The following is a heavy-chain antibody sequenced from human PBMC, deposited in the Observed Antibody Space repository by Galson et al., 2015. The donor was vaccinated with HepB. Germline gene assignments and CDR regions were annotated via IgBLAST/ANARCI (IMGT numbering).Heavy chain of an antibody. D-gene: IGHD3-3*01. CDR2: ISYDGSNK. V-gene: IGHV3-30*18. CDR3: AKDYTYDFWSGYSDY. CDR1: GFTFSSYG. J-gene: IGHJ4*02. Sequence: SLRLSCAASGFTFSSYGMHWVRQAPGKGLEWVAVISYDGSNKYYADSVKGRFTISRDNSKNTLYLQMNSLRAEDTAVYYCAKDYTYDFWSGYSDYWGQGTLVTVSS.